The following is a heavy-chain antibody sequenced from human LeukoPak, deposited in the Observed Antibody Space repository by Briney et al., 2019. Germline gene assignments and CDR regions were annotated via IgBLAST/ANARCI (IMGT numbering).Heavy chain of an antibody. CDR1: GYSISSGYY. Sequence: SETLSLTCAVSGYSISSGYYWGWIRQPPGKGLEWIGSIYHSGSTYYNPSLKSRVTISVDTSKNQFSLKLSSVTAADTAVYYCARDDGDSTFDYWGQGTLVTVSS. CDR3: ARDDGDSTFDY. V-gene: IGHV4-38-2*02. CDR2: IYHSGST. D-gene: IGHD4-17*01. J-gene: IGHJ4*02.